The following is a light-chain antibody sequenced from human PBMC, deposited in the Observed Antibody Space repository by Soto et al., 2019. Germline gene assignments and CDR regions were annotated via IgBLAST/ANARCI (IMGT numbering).Light chain of an antibody. V-gene: IGKV1-39*01. J-gene: IGKJ3*01. Sequence: DIQVTQSPSSLSASIGDTVTITCRSSQTVRNFLNWYQQEPGKAPKLLIYAASSLQRGVPSRFSGSGSGTEFTLTITSLQPEDFATYFCQQTYSTPMTFGPGITVDIK. CDR2: AAS. CDR3: QQTYSTPMT. CDR1: QTVRNF.